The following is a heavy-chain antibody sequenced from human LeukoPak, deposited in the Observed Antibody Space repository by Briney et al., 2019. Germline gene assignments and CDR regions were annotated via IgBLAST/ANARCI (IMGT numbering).Heavy chain of an antibody. Sequence: GGSLRLPCAASGFTFTSYAMSWIRQAPGKGLRWVSYISSSSSYTNYADSVKGRFTISRDNAKNSLYLQMNSLRAEDTAVYYCARIIAARAFDYWGQGTLVTVSS. D-gene: IGHD6-6*01. V-gene: IGHV3-11*06. J-gene: IGHJ4*02. CDR3: ARIIAARAFDY. CDR1: GFTFTSYA. CDR2: ISSSSSYT.